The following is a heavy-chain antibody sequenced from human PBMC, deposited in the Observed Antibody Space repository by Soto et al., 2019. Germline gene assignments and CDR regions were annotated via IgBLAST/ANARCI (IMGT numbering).Heavy chain of an antibody. V-gene: IGHV4-39*01. Sequence: QLQLQESGPGLVKPSETLSLTCTVSGGSISSSIYYWGWIRQPPGTGLEWIGSIYYSGSTYYNPSVKSRVTISVATSNNQFAVTLSSVSAAYTAVYYCARQPRLGSAVFTLCGLFDYWGQRPLAT. CDR2: IYYSGST. J-gene: IGHJ4*02. D-gene: IGHD3-3*01. CDR1: GGSISSSIYY. CDR3: ARQPRLGSAVFTLCGLFDY.